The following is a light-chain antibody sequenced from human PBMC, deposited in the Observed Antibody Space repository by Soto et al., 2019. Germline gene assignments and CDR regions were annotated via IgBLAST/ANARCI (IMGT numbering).Light chain of an antibody. V-gene: IGLV1-44*01. Sequence: QSFLIQPPSACATPGQRVNISCSGSSSNIGSNTVNWYQQLPGTAPKLLIYSNNQRPSGVPDRFSVSKSGTSASLAISGLQSEDEDDYYCAAWDDSLNGPSVFGTGTKVTVL. CDR2: SNN. CDR3: AAWDDSLNGPSV. CDR1: SSNIGSNT. J-gene: IGLJ1*01.